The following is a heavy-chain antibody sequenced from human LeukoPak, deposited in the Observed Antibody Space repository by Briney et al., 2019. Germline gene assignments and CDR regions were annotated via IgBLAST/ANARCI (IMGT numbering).Heavy chain of an antibody. J-gene: IGHJ4*02. CDR3: ARRPDYGGTPTFDY. CDR1: GLTVTSNY. Sequence: GSLRLSCAASGLTVTSNYMSWVRQAPGKGLEWVSVIYSDGSTYYADSVKGRFSISRDNSKNTLYLQLNSLRVEDTAVYYCARRPDYGGTPTFDYWGQGTLVTVSS. V-gene: IGHV3-66*01. D-gene: IGHD4-23*01. CDR2: IYSDGST.